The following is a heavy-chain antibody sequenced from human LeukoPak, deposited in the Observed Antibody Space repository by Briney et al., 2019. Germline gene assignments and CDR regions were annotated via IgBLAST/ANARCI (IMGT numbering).Heavy chain of an antibody. Sequence: GESLKISCKGSGYSFTSYWIGWVRQMPGKGLGWMGIIYPGDSDTRYSPSFQGQVTISADKSISTAYLQWSSLKASDTAMYYCARRLVFGRVAPAAYFDYWGQRTLVTVSS. CDR3: ARRLVFGRVAPAAYFDY. CDR1: GYSFTSYW. CDR2: IYPGDSDT. J-gene: IGHJ4*02. V-gene: IGHV5-51*01. D-gene: IGHD2-2*01.